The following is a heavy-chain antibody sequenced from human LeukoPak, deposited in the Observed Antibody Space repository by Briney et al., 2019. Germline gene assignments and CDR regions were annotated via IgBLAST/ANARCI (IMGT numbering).Heavy chain of an antibody. CDR1: GFIFSSYA. Sequence: GGSLRLSCAASGFIFSSYAMHWVRQAPGKGLEWVSRIWSNGGNPDYADSVKGRFTISRDNSKNTLYLQMNSLRAEDTDIYYCAKVTGDYYDTSGAFDYWGQGTLVTVSS. D-gene: IGHD3-22*01. CDR2: IWSNGGNP. CDR3: AKVTGDYYDTSGAFDY. V-gene: IGHV3-33*06. J-gene: IGHJ4*02.